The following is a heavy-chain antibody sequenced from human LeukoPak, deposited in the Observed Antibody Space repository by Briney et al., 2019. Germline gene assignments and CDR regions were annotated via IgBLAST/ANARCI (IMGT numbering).Heavy chain of an antibody. Sequence: GGTLSLSCAASGFTFSSYGMHWVRPAPGKGLEGVAFIRYDGSNKYYADSVKGRFTIYRDTSTNKLYLQMNSLSAEDAAVYYGAKGYNGYNWRLDFDYWGQGTLVTVSS. CDR2: IRYDGSNK. J-gene: IGHJ4*02. D-gene: IGHD5-24*01. V-gene: IGHV3-30*02. CDR1: GFTFSSYG. CDR3: AKGYNGYNWRLDFDY.